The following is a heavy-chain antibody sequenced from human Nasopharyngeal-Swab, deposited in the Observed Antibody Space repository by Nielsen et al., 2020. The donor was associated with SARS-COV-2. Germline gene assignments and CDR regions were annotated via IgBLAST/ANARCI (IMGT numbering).Heavy chain of an antibody. Sequence: WIRQPPGKGLEWIGSIYYSGSTYYNPSLKSRVTISVDTSKNQFSLKLSSVTAADTAVYYCAGVVAVAGTRRYFDYWGQGTLVTVSS. D-gene: IGHD6-19*01. J-gene: IGHJ4*02. V-gene: IGHV4-39*01. CDR2: IYYSGST. CDR3: AGVVAVAGTRRYFDY.